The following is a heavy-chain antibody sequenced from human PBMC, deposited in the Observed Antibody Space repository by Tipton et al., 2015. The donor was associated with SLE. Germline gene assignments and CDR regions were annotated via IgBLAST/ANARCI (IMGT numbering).Heavy chain of an antibody. J-gene: IGHJ5*02. CDR2: IYYSGST. CDR1: GGSISSYY. D-gene: IGHD3-3*01. V-gene: IGHV4-59*01. Sequence: LRLSCTVSGGSISSYYWSWIRQPPGKGLEWIGYIYYSGSTNYNPSLKSRVTISVDTSKNQFSLKLSSVTAADTAVYYCARMDFWSGYYPRWFDPWGQGTLVTVSS. CDR3: ARMDFWSGYYPRWFDP.